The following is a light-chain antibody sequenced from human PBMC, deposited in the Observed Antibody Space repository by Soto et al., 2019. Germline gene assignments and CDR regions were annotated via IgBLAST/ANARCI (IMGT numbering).Light chain of an antibody. CDR2: EVS. J-gene: IGLJ2*01. V-gene: IGLV2-8*01. CDR1: SSDVGVYNY. CDR3: SSYAGSNNVV. Sequence: QSALTQPPSASGSPGQSVTISCTGTSSDVGVYNYVSRYQQHPGKAPKLLIYEVSKRPSGVPDRFSGSKSGNTASLTVSGLQAEDEADFYCSSYAGSNNVVFGGGTKLTVL.